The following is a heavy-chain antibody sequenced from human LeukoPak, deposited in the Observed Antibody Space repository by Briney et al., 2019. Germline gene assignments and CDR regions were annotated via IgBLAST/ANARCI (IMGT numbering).Heavy chain of an antibody. CDR1: GGSVSSSSYY. V-gene: IGHV4-39*07. D-gene: IGHD3-3*01. Sequence: SETLSLTCTVSGGSVSSSSYYWVWIRQPPGKGLEWIGSIYYSGSTYYNPSLKSRVTISVDTSKNQFSLKLSSVTAADTAVYYCARGNPYYDFWSGYYWGAWFDPWGQGTLVTVSS. J-gene: IGHJ5*02. CDR2: IYYSGST. CDR3: ARGNPYYDFWSGYYWGAWFDP.